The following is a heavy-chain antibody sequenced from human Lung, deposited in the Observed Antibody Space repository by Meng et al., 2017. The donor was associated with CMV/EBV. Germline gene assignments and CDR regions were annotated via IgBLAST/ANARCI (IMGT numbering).Heavy chain of an antibody. CDR2: TYYRSKWYH. V-gene: IGHV6-1*01. D-gene: IGHD4-23*01. Sequence: QVQLQPSGPGLVKPSQTLPLTCAISGDIVSSNSAAWRWIRQSPSRGLEWLGRTYYRSKWYHEYAVSVKSRITISPDTPKNQFSLQLNSMTPEDTAVYYCARGINGGCGDWGQGTLVTVSS. J-gene: IGHJ4*02. CDR3: ARGINGGCGD. CDR1: GDIVSSNSAA.